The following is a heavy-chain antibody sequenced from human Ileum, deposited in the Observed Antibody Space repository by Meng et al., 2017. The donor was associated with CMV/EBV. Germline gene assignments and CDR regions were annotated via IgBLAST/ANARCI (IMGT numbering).Heavy chain of an antibody. CDR1: GFTFDDYT. Sequence: GGSLRLSCAASGFTFDDYTMHWVRQAPGKGLEWVSLISWDGGSTYYADSVKGRFTISRDNAKNSLYLQMNSLRAEDTAVYYCATSRTFDYWGQGTLVTVSS. D-gene: IGHD6-13*01. V-gene: IGHV3-43*01. CDR2: ISWDGGST. J-gene: IGHJ4*02. CDR3: ATSRTFDY.